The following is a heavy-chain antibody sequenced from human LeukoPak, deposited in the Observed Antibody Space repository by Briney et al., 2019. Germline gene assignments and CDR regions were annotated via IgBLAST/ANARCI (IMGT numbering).Heavy chain of an antibody. V-gene: IGHV4-4*07. CDR1: GGSSSNYF. J-gene: IGHJ4*02. CDR3: ARDPAGHGRYFDY. CDR2: IHTSGTT. Sequence: PSETLSFNCTVSGGSSSNYFCTWHRQSAGAGLECIGRIHTSGTTYYNPSLKSRVSMSVATSKKELSLRLNSVTAAATAVYYCARDPAGHGRYFDYWGQGALVTVSS. D-gene: IGHD1-14*01.